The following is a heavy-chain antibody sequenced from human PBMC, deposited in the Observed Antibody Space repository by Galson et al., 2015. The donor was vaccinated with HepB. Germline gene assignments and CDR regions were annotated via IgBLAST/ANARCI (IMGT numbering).Heavy chain of an antibody. D-gene: IGHD3-22*01. CDR1: GDSVSSNSAA. CDR2: TYYRSKWYN. V-gene: IGHV6-1*01. Sequence: AISGDSVSSNSAAWNWIRQSPSRGLEWLGRTYYRSKWYNDYAVSVKSRITINPDTSKNQFSLQLNSVTPEDTAVYYCARGQGDYYDSSEGGFDYWGQGTLVTVSS. CDR3: ARGQGDYYDSSEGGFDY. J-gene: IGHJ4*02.